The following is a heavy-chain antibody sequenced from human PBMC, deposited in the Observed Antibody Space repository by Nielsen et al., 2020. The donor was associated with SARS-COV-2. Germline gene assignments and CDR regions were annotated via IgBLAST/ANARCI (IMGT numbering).Heavy chain of an antibody. CDR3: AKEQGDGYNSGYGMDV. V-gene: IGHV3-30*18. CDR1: GFTFSSYG. J-gene: IGHJ6*02. D-gene: IGHD5-24*01. CDR2: ISYDGSNK. Sequence: SLKISCAASGFTFSSYGMHWVRQAPGKGLEWVAVISYDGSNKYYADSVKGRFTISRDNSKNTLYLQMNSLRAEDTAVYYCAKEQGDGYNSGYGMDVWGQGTTVTVSS.